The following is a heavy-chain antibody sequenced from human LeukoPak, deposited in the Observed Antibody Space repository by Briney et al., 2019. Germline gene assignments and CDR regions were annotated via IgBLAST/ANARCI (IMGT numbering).Heavy chain of an antibody. CDR1: GFTFSSYA. Sequence: GGSLRLSCAASGFTFSSYAMHWVRQAPGKGLEWVAVISYDGSNKYYADSVKGRFTISRDNSKNTLYLQMNSLRAEDTAVYYCARLQYSFLYGSGSYGVDYWGQGTLATVSS. J-gene: IGHJ4*02. D-gene: IGHD3-10*01. CDR2: ISYDGSNK. V-gene: IGHV3-30-3*01. CDR3: ARLQYSFLYGSGSYGVDY.